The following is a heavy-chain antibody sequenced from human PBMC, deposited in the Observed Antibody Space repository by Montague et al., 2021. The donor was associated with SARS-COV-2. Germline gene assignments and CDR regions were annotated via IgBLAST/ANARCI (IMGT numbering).Heavy chain of an antibody. CDR1: GASINSNRYF. CDR3: ARADTYVTSGFHNDAFDV. J-gene: IGHJ3*01. D-gene: IGHD3-22*01. CDR2: IFSSGST. Sequence: SETLSLTCTVSGASINSNRYFWGWIRQAPGKGLERIGSIFSSGSTYYNPSLKTRVSVSVDTSGNPLSLKLSSVTATDTAVYFCARADTYVTSGFHNDAFDVWGQGTMVTVSS. V-gene: IGHV4-39*02.